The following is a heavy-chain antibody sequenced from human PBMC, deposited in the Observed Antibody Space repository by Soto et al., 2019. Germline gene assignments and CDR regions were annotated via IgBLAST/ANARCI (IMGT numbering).Heavy chain of an antibody. V-gene: IGHV3-23*01. CDR3: AKPRVYCTNGVCPAAS. Sequence: GESLKISCAASGFAFPNYAMTWVRQAPGKGLEWVSAVTGSGSTAFYADSVKGRFTISRGNSNYTLYLQMDSLRAEDTALYFCAKPRVYCTNGVCPAASWGQGVLVTVSS. CDR2: VTGSGSTA. J-gene: IGHJ5*02. CDR1: GFAFPNYA. D-gene: IGHD2-8*01.